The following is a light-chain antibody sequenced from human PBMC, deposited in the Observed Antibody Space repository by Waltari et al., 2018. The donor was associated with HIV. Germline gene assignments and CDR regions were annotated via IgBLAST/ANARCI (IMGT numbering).Light chain of an antibody. V-gene: IGKV1-9*01. CDR2: PAS. CDR3: QQLNSYPLT. Sequence: DTQLTQSPSFLSASVGDRVTITCRARQDIRTYVAWYQQKPGKAPKLLIYPASTLESGVPSRFSGSGSWTEFTLTISTLQPEDLATYYCQQLNSYPLTFGPGTTVNV. CDR1: QDIRTY. J-gene: IGKJ3*01.